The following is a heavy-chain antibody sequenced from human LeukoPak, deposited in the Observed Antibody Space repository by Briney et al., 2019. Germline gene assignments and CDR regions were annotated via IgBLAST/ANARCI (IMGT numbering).Heavy chain of an antibody. CDR2: ISGSGGST. CDR1: GFTFSSYA. D-gene: IGHD5-18*01. J-gene: IGHJ4*02. V-gene: IGHV3-23*01. Sequence: GGSLRLSCAASGFTFSSYAMSWVRQAPGKGLEWVSAISGSGGSTYYADSVKGRFTISRDNSKNTLYVQMNNLRVEDTAVYYCAGRLTGYSSGYVHWGQGTLVTVSS. CDR3: AGRLTGYSSGYVH.